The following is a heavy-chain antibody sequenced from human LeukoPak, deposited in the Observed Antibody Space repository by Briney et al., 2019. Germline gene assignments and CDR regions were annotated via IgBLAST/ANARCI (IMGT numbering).Heavy chain of an antibody. CDR3: ATQDDNDHVYPNWFDP. J-gene: IGHJ5*02. CDR2: ISNTGRT. CDR1: GGSISSSSYC. D-gene: IGHD3-16*01. V-gene: IGHV4-39*01. Sequence: NTSETLSLTCTVSGGSISSSSYCWGWIRQPPGKGLEWIGSISNTGRTYYNPSLKSRVTVSVDRSKNQFSLTLTSVTAADTSVYYCATQDDNDHVYPNWFDPWGQGTLVTVSS.